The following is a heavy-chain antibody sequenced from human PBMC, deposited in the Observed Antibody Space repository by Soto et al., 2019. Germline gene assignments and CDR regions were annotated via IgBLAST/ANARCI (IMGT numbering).Heavy chain of an antibody. J-gene: IGHJ6*02. Sequence: QMHLVQSGPEVRKPGSSVKVSCKASGGSFTYTLSWVRQAPGQGLEWMGGIIPIFGTTNYAEKFQGRVTITADESTKTAFMELSTLRSEDTAVYYCARLHSHGTYGMDVWSQGTAVIVSS. CDR3: ARLHSHGTYGMDV. V-gene: IGHV1-69*01. CDR1: GGSFTYT. CDR2: IIPIFGTT. D-gene: IGHD4-4*01.